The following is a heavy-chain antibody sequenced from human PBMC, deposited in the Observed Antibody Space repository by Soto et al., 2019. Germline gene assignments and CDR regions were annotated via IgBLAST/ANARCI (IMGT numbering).Heavy chain of an antibody. D-gene: IGHD6-13*01. J-gene: IGHJ6*01. CDR3: IPTASGVAAGGEYGMDV. V-gene: IGHV3-73*01. CDR1: GFAFSGFT. Sequence: EVQLVESGGGLVQPGGSLKLSCAASGFAFSGFTMHWVRQGSGKGLEWVGRIKSKAAGYATVYAASVRGRFTVSRDDSKNTVYLQMNSLKSEDTAVYYCIPTASGVAAGGEYGMDVWGQGTTVTVSS. CDR2: IKSKAAGYAT.